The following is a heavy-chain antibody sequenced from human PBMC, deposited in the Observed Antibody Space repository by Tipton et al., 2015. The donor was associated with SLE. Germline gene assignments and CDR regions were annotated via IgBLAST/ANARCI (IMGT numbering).Heavy chain of an antibody. CDR2: IYSGGST. V-gene: IGHV3-53*05. D-gene: IGHD2-2*01. Sequence: LSLTCAVYGGSFSGYYWSWIRQPPGKGLEWVSVIYSGGSTYYADSVKGRFTISRDNSKNTLYLQMNSLRAEDTAVYYCARGHIVVVPAAATWWFDPWGQGTLVTVSS. J-gene: IGHJ5*02. CDR1: GGSFSGYY. CDR3: ARGHIVVVPAAATWWFDP.